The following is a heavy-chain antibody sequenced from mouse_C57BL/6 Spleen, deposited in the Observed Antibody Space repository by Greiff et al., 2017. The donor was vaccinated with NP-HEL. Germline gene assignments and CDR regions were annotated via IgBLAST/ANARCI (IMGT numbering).Heavy chain of an antibody. CDR3: ARGGLLDY. CDR2: INPSTGGT. Sequence: EVKLVESGPELVKPGASVKISCKASGYSFTGYYMNWVKQSPEKSLEWIGEINPSTGGTTYNQKFKAKATLTVDKSSSTAYMQLKSLTSEDSAVYYCARGGLLDYWGQGTTLTVSS. V-gene: IGHV1-42*01. J-gene: IGHJ2*01. CDR1: GYSFTGYY.